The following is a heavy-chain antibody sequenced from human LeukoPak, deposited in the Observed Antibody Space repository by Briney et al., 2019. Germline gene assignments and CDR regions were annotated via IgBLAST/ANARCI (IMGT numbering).Heavy chain of an antibody. CDR3: ARRPSASWYFDY. Sequence: SGPTLVNPTQTLTLICTFSGFSLSSSGVGVGWIRQPPGKALEWLALIYWDDDKRYSPSLKSRLTITKDTSKNQVVLTMTNMDPVDTATYYCARRPSASWYFDYWGQGTLVTVSS. D-gene: IGHD6-6*01. V-gene: IGHV2-5*02. CDR2: IYWDDDK. J-gene: IGHJ4*02. CDR1: GFSLSSSGVG.